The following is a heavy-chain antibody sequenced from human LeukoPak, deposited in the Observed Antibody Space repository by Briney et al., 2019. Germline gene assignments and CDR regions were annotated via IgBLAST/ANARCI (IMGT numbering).Heavy chain of an antibody. D-gene: IGHD2-2*01. Sequence: SETLSLTCTVSGGSITSYYWSWIRQPPGKGLEWIGYIYYSGSTNYNPSLKSRVTISVDTSKNQFSLRLSSVTAADTAVYYCARQLGYCSSTSCHNWFVPWGQGTLVTVSS. J-gene: IGHJ5*02. CDR1: GGSITSYY. CDR3: ARQLGYCSSTSCHNWFVP. CDR2: IYYSGST. V-gene: IGHV4-59*01.